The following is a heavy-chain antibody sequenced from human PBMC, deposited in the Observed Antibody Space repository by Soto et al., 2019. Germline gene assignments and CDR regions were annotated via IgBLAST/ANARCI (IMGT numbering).Heavy chain of an antibody. CDR3: ARGVSYYDSSGYYYYYFGY. CDR2: MYYSGST. D-gene: IGHD3-22*01. V-gene: IGHV4-31*03. CDR1: GGSISSGGYY. Sequence: QVQLQESGPGLVKPSQTLSLTCTVSGGSISSGGYYWGWIRQQPGKGLEWIGYMYYSGSTHYNPSLKSRVTISLDTSKNQFSLKLSSVAAADTAVYFCARGVSYYDSSGYYYYYFGYWGQGSLVTVSS. J-gene: IGHJ4*02.